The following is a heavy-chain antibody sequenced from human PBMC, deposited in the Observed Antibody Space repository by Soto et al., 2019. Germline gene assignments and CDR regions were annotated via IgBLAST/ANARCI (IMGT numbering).Heavy chain of an antibody. D-gene: IGHD6-13*01. CDR1: GGSISSGGYY. J-gene: IGHJ5*02. CDR3: ARDGKDSSSFNWFDP. CDR2: IYYSGST. V-gene: IGHV4-31*03. Sequence: QVQLQESGPGLVKPSQTLSLTCTVSGGSISSGGYYWSWIRQHPGKGLEWIGYIYYSGSTYYNPSLKSRVTISVDTSKNQFSLKLRSVTAADTAVYYCARDGKDSSSFNWFDPWGQGTLVTVSS.